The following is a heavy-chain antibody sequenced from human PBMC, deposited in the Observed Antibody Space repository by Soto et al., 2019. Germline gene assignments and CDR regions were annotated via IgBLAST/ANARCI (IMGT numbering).Heavy chain of an antibody. CDR2: INHSGST. V-gene: IGHV4-34*01. J-gene: IGHJ4*02. CDR3: ARTSRFDC. CDR1: GGSIRTGGYY. Sequence: SETLSLTCTVSGGSIRTGGYYWSWIRQPPGKGLEWIGEINHSGSTNYNPSLKSRVTMSVDTSKNQFSLKLSSVTAADTAVYYCARTSRFDCWGQGTLVTVSS. D-gene: IGHD6-6*01.